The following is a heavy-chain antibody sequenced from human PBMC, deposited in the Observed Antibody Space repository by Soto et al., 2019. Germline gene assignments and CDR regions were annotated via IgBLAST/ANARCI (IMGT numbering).Heavy chain of an antibody. D-gene: IGHD5-18*01. CDR2: INYSGST. Sequence: SETLSLTCIVSSGSMSSSLNHWGWIRQPPGKGLEWIGNINYSGSTYYNPSLQSRLTISVDTSNNQFSLTLSSVTAADTAVYYCARGRGYSYGLDPWGQGTLVTVSS. J-gene: IGHJ5*02. CDR1: SGSMSSSLNH. CDR3: ARGRGYSYGLDP. V-gene: IGHV4-39*02.